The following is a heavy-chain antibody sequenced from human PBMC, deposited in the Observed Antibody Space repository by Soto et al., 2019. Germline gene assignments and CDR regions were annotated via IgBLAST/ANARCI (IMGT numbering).Heavy chain of an antibody. CDR2: IKQDGSEK. Sequence: GGSLRLSCAASGFTFSSYWMSWVRQAPGKGLEWVAKIKQDGSEKYYVDSVKGRFTISRDNAKNSLYLQLNSLRAEDSAVYYCARVGSTFAFDIWGQGTMVTVSS. CDR3: ARVGSTFAFDI. D-gene: IGHD3-16*01. V-gene: IGHV3-7*01. J-gene: IGHJ3*02. CDR1: GFTFSSYW.